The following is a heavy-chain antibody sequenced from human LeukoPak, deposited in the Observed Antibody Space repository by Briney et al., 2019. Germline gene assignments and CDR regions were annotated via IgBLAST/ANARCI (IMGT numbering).Heavy chain of an antibody. J-gene: IGHJ6*02. CDR2: ISAYNGNT. CDR3: ARTPPDCTNGVRYLSYYYGMDV. CDR1: GYTFTSYG. D-gene: IGHD2-8*01. Sequence: ASVKVSCKASGYTFTSYGISWVRQAPGQGLEWMGWISAYNGNTNYAQKLQGRVTMTTDTSTSTAYMELRSLRSDDTAVYYCARTPPDCTNGVRYLSYYYGMDVWGQGTTVTVSS. V-gene: IGHV1-18*01.